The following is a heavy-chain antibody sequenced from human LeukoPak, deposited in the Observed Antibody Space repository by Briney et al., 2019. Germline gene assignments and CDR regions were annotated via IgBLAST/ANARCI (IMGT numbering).Heavy chain of an antibody. J-gene: IGHJ5*02. CDR1: GGSFSGYY. Sequence: SETLSLTRAVYGGSFSGYYWSWIRQPPGKGLEWIGEINHSGSTNYNPSLKSRVTISVDTPKNQFSLKLSSVTAADTAVYYCARDMTDWWFDPWGQGTLVTVSS. V-gene: IGHV4-34*01. CDR2: INHSGST. CDR3: ARDMTDWWFDP. D-gene: IGHD3-9*01.